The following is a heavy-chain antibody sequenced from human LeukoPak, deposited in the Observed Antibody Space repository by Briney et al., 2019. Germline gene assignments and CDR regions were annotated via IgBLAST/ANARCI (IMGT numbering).Heavy chain of an antibody. CDR3: ARDPRLDIVVVVAATRFDP. D-gene: IGHD2-15*01. J-gene: IGHJ5*02. CDR2: ISAYNGNT. CDR1: DFSFTSYG. V-gene: IGHV1-18*01. Sequence: ASVKVSCKASDFSFTSYGMSWVRQAPGQGLEWMGWISAYNGNTNYAQKLQGRVTMTTDTSTSTAYMELRSLRSDDTAVYYCARDPRLDIVVVVAATRFDPWGQGTLVTVSS.